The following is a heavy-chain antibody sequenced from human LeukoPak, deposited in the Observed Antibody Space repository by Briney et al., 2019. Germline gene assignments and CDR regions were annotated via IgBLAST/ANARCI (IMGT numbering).Heavy chain of an antibody. CDR2: IRSKIDGATT. V-gene: IGHV3-15*01. Sequence: GGSLRLSCAASGFTFSSSWMNWVRQAPGKGLGWIALIRSKIDGATTDYAAPVKGRFIISRDDSQNTLSLQMHSLKTEDTGIYFCTTGYHTPSHDGYWGQGTLVTVSS. CDR3: TTGYHTPSHDGY. CDR1: GFTFSSSW. J-gene: IGHJ4*02. D-gene: IGHD2-15*01.